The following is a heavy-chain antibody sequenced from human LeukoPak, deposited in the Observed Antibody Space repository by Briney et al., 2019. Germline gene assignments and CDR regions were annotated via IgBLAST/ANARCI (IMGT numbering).Heavy chain of an antibody. CDR1: GYTFNDYG. CDR2: ISTFNGNA. J-gene: IGHJ6*03. V-gene: IGHV1-18*01. Sequence: ATVKVSCKASGYTFNDYGISWVRQAPRQGLEWMGWISTFNGNAKYAQNFQGRVTMTTDTSTSTAHMELKSLRSDDTAVYYCARGRYCSGGNCWAIYYYYMDVWGKGTTVTVSS. CDR3: ARGRYCSGGNCWAIYYYYMDV. D-gene: IGHD2-15*01.